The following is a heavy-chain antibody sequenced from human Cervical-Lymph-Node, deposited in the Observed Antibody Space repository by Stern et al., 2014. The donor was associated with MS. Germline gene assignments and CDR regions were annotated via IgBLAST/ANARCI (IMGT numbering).Heavy chain of an antibody. J-gene: IGHJ5*02. CDR3: TTDPRQPRNWVDP. V-gene: IGHV3-15*01. D-gene: IGHD1-1*01. CDR2: IKSRTDGETT. CDR1: GFTFSNTW. Sequence: EVHLVESGGGLVKPGGSLRLSCAASGFTFSNTWMTWVRQAPGKGLEWGGRIKSRTDGETTDYATPVEGRFSISRDDSKNTLYLQMNSLKTEDTAMYYCTTDPRQPRNWVDPWGQGTLVTVSS.